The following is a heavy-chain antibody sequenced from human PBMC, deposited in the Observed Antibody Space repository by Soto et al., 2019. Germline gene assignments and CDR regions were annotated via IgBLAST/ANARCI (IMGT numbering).Heavy chain of an antibody. V-gene: IGHV3-23*01. CDR1: GFTFSSYA. CDR3: AKAVVRSWYVDY. J-gene: IGHJ4*02. Sequence: EVQLLESGGGLVQPGGSLRLPCAASGFTFSSYAMSCVRQAPGQGLEWVSAISGSGGRTYYADSGKGRFTISRDNSKNTLYLQMNSLRADDRAVDSCAKAVVRSWYVDYWGQGHLVTVS. D-gene: IGHD6-13*01. CDR2: ISGSGGRT.